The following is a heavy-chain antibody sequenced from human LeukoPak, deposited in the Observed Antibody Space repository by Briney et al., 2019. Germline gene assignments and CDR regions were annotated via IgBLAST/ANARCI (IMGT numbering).Heavy chain of an antibody. V-gene: IGHV4-4*02. J-gene: IGHJ6*03. CDR2: IYHSGST. CDR1: GGSISSSNW. Sequence: SETLSLTCAVSGGSISSSNWWSWVRQPPGKGLEWIGEIYHSGSTNYNPSLKSRVTISVDKSKNQFSLKLSSVTAADTAVYYCARESGTFYYGSGRSYMDVWGKGTTVTISS. D-gene: IGHD3-10*01. CDR3: ARESGTFYYGSGRSYMDV.